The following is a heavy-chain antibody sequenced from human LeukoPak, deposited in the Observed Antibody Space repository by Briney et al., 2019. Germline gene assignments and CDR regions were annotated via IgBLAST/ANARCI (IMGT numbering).Heavy chain of an antibody. V-gene: IGHV3-23*01. CDR3: ASDSSGYYYNFDC. CDR1: GFSFSSYA. J-gene: IGHJ4*02. D-gene: IGHD3-22*01. Sequence: GGSLRLSCAASGFSFSSYAMNWVRQAPGKGLEWVSSISGSGDSTYYADSVKGRFTISRDTSKNTLSLQMNSLRAEDTAVYYCASDSSGYYYNFDCWGQGTLVTVSS. CDR2: ISGSGDST.